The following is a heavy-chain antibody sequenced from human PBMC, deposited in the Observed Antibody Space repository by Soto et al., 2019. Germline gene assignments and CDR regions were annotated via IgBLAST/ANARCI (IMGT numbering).Heavy chain of an antibody. CDR3: ARDATDSSGDPDHDAFDI. CDR1: GGSISSGGYY. Sequence: QVQLQESGPGLVKPSQTLSLTCTVSGGSISSGGYYWSWIRQHPGKGLEWIGYIYYSGSTYYNPSLKSRVTISVDTSKHQFSLKLSSVTAADTAVYYCARDATDSSGDPDHDAFDIWGQGTMVTVSS. CDR2: IYYSGST. J-gene: IGHJ3*02. D-gene: IGHD3-22*01. V-gene: IGHV4-31*03.